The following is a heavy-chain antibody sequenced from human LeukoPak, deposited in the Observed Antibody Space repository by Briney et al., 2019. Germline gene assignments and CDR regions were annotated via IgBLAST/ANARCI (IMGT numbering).Heavy chain of an antibody. D-gene: IGHD2-2*01. CDR3: ARSIVVVPAAEYI. J-gene: IGHJ3*02. CDR1: GFTFSSYA. Sequence: GRSLRLSCAASGFTFSSYAMSWVRQAPGKGLEWVSAISGSGDSTYYADSVKGRFTISRDNSKNTLYLQMNSLRAEDTAVYYCARSIVVVPAAEYIWGQGTMVTVSS. V-gene: IGHV3-23*01. CDR2: ISGSGDST.